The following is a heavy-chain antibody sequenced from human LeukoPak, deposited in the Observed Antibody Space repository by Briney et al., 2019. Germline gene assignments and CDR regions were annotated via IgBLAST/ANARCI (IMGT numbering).Heavy chain of an antibody. V-gene: IGHV3-21*04. CDR3: VHGWASYGSGSSEFFDY. CDR1: GFTFSSYS. D-gene: IGHD3-10*01. J-gene: IGHJ4*02. CDR2: ISSSSSYI. Sequence: PGGSLRLSCAASGFTFSSYSMNWVRQAPGKGLEWVSSISSSSSYIYYADSVKGRFTISRDNSKNTLYLQMNSLRVEDTAMYYCVHGWASYGSGSSEFFDYWGQGSLVTVSS.